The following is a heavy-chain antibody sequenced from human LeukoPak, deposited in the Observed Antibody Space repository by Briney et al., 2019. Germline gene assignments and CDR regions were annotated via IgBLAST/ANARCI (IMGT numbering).Heavy chain of an antibody. CDR2: INPNSGGT. Sequence: ASVKVSCKASGYTFTSYAMNWVRQAPGQGLEWMGWINPNSGGTNYAQKFQGRVTMTRDTSISTAYMELSRLRSDDTAVYYCARARGYYDSSADYFDYWGQGTLVTVSS. J-gene: IGHJ4*02. V-gene: IGHV1-2*02. CDR3: ARARGYYDSSADYFDY. CDR1: GYTFTSYA. D-gene: IGHD3-22*01.